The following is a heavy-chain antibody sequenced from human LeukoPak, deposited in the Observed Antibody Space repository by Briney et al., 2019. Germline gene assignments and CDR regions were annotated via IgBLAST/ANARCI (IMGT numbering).Heavy chain of an antibody. V-gene: IGHV3-48*01. Sequence: GGSLRLSCAASGFTFSNYAMNWVRQAPGKGLEWLSYISSYSSDIYYADSVKGRFTISRDNAKNSLFLQMNSLRAEDTAVYYCARDREAQWYLDLWGRGTLVTVSS. J-gene: IGHJ2*01. D-gene: IGHD3-10*01. CDR2: ISSYSSDI. CDR3: ARDREAQWYLDL. CDR1: GFTFSNYA.